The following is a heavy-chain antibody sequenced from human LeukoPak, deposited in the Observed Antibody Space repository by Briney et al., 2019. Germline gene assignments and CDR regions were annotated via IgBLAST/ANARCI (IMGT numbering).Heavy chain of an antibody. D-gene: IGHD3-22*01. V-gene: IGHV4-61*01. CDR1: GGSVSSGSYY. CDR3: ARDRGSSGYYPEYFQH. CDR2: IYYSGST. Sequence: SETLSLTCTVSGGSVSSGSYYWGWIRQPPGKGLEWTGYIYYSGSTNYNPSLTSRVTISVDTSKNQFSLKLSSVTAADTAVYYCARDRGSSGYYPEYFQHWGQGTLVTVSS. J-gene: IGHJ1*01.